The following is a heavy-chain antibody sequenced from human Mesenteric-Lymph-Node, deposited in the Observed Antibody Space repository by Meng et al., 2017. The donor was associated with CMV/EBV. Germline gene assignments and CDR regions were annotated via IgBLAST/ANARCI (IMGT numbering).Heavy chain of an antibody. Sequence: SETLSLTCSVYGASFSDGGSLSTYYWTWIRQPPGKGLEWIEEINHSGSTNYNPSLKSRVTMSVDTSKNQFSLKLTSVTAADTAVYYCVRVDTVVTGDAFDIWGQGTTVTVSS. CDR3: VRVDTVVTGDAFDI. J-gene: IGHJ3*02. V-gene: IGHV4-34*01. D-gene: IGHD4-23*01. CDR2: INHSGST. CDR1: GASFSDGGSLSTYY.